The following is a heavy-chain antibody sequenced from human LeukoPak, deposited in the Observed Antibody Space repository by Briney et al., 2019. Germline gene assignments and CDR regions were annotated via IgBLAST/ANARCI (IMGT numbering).Heavy chain of an antibody. Sequence: GGSLRLSCAASGFTFSSYKMNWVRQAPGKGLEWVSSISSSSHIYYADSVKGRFTISRDNAKNSLYLQMNSLGAEDTAVYYCARDPYDSGGYWAFDYWGQGSLVTVPS. D-gene: IGHD3-22*01. J-gene: IGHJ4*02. CDR1: GFTFSSYK. CDR3: ARDPYDSGGYWAFDY. CDR2: ISSSSHI. V-gene: IGHV3-21*01.